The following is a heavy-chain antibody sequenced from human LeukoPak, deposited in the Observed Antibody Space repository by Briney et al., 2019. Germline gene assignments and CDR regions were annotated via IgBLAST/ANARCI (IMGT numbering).Heavy chain of an antibody. CDR3: ASSGWYLLPGVY. V-gene: IGHV4-39*01. Sequence: SETLSLTCTVSGGSISSSSYYWGWIRQPPGKGLEWIGSIYYSGSTYFNPSLKSRVTISVDTSKNQFSLKLSSVTAADTAVYYCASSGWYLLPGVYWGQGTLVTVSS. CDR2: IYYSGST. D-gene: IGHD6-19*01. J-gene: IGHJ4*02. CDR1: GGSISSSSYY.